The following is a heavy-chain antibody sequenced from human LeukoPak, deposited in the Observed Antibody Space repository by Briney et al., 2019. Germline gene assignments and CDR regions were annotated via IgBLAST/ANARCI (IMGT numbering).Heavy chain of an antibody. D-gene: IGHD3-22*01. J-gene: IGHJ4*02. V-gene: IGHV1-46*01. CDR1: GYTFTGYY. CDR2: INPSGGST. Sequence: ASVKVSCKASGYTFTGYYMHWVRQAPGQGLEWMGIINPSGGSTSYAQKFQGRVTMTRDMSTSTVYMELSSLRSEDTAVYYCAKDTGYDSSGYYYGDFDYWGQGTLVTVSS. CDR3: AKDTGYDSSGYYYGDFDY.